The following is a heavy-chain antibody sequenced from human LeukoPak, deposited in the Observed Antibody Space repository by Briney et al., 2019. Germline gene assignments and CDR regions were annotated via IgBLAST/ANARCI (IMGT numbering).Heavy chain of an antibody. D-gene: IGHD5-12*01. CDR2: ISGSGGST. CDR1: GFTFSSYA. Sequence: PGGSLRLSCAASGFTFSSYAMSWVRQAPGKGLEWVSAISGSGGSTYYADSVKGRFTISRDNSKNTLYLQMNSLRAEDTAVYYCAKSSRYSGYDPLRQAFDIWGQGTMVTVSS. CDR3: AKSSRYSGYDPLRQAFDI. V-gene: IGHV3-23*01. J-gene: IGHJ3*02.